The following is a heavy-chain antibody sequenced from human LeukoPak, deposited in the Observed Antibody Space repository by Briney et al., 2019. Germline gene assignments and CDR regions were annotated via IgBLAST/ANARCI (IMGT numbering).Heavy chain of an antibody. Sequence: PGGSLRLSCAASGFTFSSYEMNWVRQAPGKGLEWVSYISSSGSTIYYADSVRGRFTISRDNAKNSLYLQMNSLRAEDTARYYCARDNGDVVAPLLDVWGKGTTVTISS. V-gene: IGHV3-48*03. J-gene: IGHJ6*04. D-gene: IGHD2-21*01. CDR1: GFTFSSYE. CDR3: ARDNGDVVAPLLDV. CDR2: ISSSGSTI.